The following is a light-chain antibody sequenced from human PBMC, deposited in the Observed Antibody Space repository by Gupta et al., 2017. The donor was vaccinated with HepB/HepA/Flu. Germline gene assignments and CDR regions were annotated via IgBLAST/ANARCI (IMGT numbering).Light chain of an antibody. CDR1: RRVLYSPKNKHY. Sequence: DSVMIQPPDPLAVPLGERATVNCTSTRRVLYSPKNKHYLGWYQQKPGQPPKLLIYWASTRESGVPDRFSGSGSGTDFSLTISSLQAEDVAVYYCQQYDSTPHTFGGGTKVEIK. CDR3: QQYDSTPHT. CDR2: WAS. V-gene: IGKV4-1*01. J-gene: IGKJ4*01.